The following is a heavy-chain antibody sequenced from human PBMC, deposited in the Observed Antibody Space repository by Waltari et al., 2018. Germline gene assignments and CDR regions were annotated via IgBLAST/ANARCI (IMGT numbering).Heavy chain of an antibody. J-gene: IGHJ6*02. CDR2: IIPFSGTT. V-gene: IGHV1-69*01. CDR1: GGTFSNYA. CDR3: ARLKWIDGRSYEGIDV. Sequence: QVQLVQSGAEVKKPGSSVKVSCKASGGTFSNYAITWLRQAPGQGPEGRGGIIPFSGTTKDAQKFQGRVTITADESTSTAYMELSSLNSEDSAVYYCARLKWIDGRSYEGIDVWGQGTTVTVSS. D-gene: IGHD5-12*01.